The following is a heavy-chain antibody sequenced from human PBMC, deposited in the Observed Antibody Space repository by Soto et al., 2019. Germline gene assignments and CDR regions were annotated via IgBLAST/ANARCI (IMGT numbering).Heavy chain of an antibody. Sequence: ASVKVSCKASGYTFTSYGISWVRQAPGQGLEWMGWISAYNGNTNYAQKLQGRVTMTTDTSTSTAYMELRSLRSDDTAVYYCARVRFPYYYDSSGYSFGLDYWGQGTLVTVSS. CDR3: ARVRFPYYYDSSGYSFGLDY. J-gene: IGHJ4*02. CDR1: GYTFTSYG. D-gene: IGHD3-22*01. V-gene: IGHV1-18*01. CDR2: ISAYNGNT.